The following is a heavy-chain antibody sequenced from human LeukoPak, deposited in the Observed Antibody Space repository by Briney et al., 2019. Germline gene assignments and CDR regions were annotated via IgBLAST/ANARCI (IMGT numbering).Heavy chain of an antibody. J-gene: IGHJ4*02. Sequence: GASVKVSCKASGYSFSDYYLHWVRQAPGQGLEWMAWINPKVDATNYAQKFRGRVTVTWDTSISTAYMDLRSLRTDDSALYYCARSPRSTIPAATFSPDNWGQGTLVTVSS. CDR2: INPKVDAT. CDR1: GYSFSDYY. CDR3: ARSPRSTIPAATFSPDN. V-gene: IGHV1-2*02. D-gene: IGHD5/OR15-5a*01.